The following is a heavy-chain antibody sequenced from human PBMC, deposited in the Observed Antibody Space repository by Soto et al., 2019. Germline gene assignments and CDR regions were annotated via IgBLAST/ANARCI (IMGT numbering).Heavy chain of an antibody. Sequence: PGGSLRLSCVVSGFIPSSYAMSWVRQAPGKGLEWVSGISGSGGATSYADSVKGRFTISRDNSKNTLYLQMNSLSAEDTAVYYCTTGWGITGTTYWGQGTLVTVSS. CDR1: GFIPSSYA. D-gene: IGHD1-20*01. V-gene: IGHV3-23*01. CDR3: TTGWGITGTTY. CDR2: ISGSGGAT. J-gene: IGHJ4*02.